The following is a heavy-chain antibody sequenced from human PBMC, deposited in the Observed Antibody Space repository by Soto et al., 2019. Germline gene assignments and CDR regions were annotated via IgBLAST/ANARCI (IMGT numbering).Heavy chain of an antibody. J-gene: IGHJ6*02. CDR3: ARGRSVGYYGSGRFYYGMDV. V-gene: IGHV4-34*01. D-gene: IGHD3-10*01. CDR2: INHSGST. CDR1: GGSFSGYY. Sequence: TSETLSLTCAVYGGSFSGYYWSWIRQPPGKGLEWIGEINHSGSTNYNPSLKSRVTISVDTSKNQFSLKLSSVTAADTAVYYCARGRSVGYYGSGRFYYGMDVWGQGTTVTVS.